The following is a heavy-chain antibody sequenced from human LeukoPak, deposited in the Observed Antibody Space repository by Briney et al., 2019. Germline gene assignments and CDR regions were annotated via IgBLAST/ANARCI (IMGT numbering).Heavy chain of an antibody. Sequence: ASVKVSCKASGYTFTGYYMHWVRQAPGQGLEWMGWINPNSGGTNYAQKFQGRVTMTRDTSISTAYMELSRLISDDTAVYYCARGGYGDYNWFAPWGQGTLVTVSS. CDR3: ARGGYGDYNWFAP. CDR1: GYTFTGYY. CDR2: INPNSGGT. J-gene: IGHJ5*02. D-gene: IGHD4-17*01. V-gene: IGHV1-2*02.